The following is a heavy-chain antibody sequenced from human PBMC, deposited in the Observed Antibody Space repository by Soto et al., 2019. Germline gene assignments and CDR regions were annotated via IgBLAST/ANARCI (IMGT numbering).Heavy chain of an antibody. D-gene: IGHD6-19*01. CDR3: ARGEYSSGWHDAFDI. Sequence: PSETLSLTCAVSGYSISSGYYWDWIRQPPGKGLEWIGSIYHSGSTYYNPSLKSRVTISVDTSKNQFSLKLSSVTAADTAVYYCARGEYSSGWHDAFDIWGQGTMVTVSS. J-gene: IGHJ3*02. CDR1: GYSISSGYY. CDR2: IYHSGST. V-gene: IGHV4-38-2*01.